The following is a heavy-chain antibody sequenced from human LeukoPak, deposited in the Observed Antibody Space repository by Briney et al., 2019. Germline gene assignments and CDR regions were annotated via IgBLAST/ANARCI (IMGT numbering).Heavy chain of an antibody. CDR2: IYYSGST. V-gene: IGHV4-59*01. Sequence: PSETLSLTCTVSGGSINGYYWSWIRQPPGKGLEWIGYIYYSGSTNYNPSLKSRVTISADTSKNQLSLKLSSVTAADTAVYYCARTGGPTYKSSWFIWGQGTMVTVSS. CDR3: ARTGGPTYKSSWFI. CDR1: GGSINGYY. D-gene: IGHD6-13*01. J-gene: IGHJ3*02.